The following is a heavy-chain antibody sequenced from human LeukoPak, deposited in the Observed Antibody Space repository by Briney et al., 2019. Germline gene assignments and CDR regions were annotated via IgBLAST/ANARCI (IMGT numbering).Heavy chain of an antibody. Sequence: GGSLRLSCAASGFTFSSYSMNWVRQAPGKGLEWVSSISSSSSYIYYADSVKGRFTISRDNSKNTLYLQMNSLRAEDTAVYYCARGGGYSSSLYYYYYYMDVWGKGTTVTVSS. CDR2: ISSSSSYI. J-gene: IGHJ6*03. CDR3: ARGGGYSSSLYYYYYYMDV. D-gene: IGHD6-13*01. V-gene: IGHV3-21*01. CDR1: GFTFSSYS.